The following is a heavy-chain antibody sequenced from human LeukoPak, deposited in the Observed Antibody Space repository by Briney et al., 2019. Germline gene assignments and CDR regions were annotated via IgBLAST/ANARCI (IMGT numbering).Heavy chain of an antibody. J-gene: IGHJ6*02. CDR1: GGSISSYY. Sequence: SETLSLTCTVSGGSISSYYWSWIRQPPGKGLEWIGYIYYSGSTNYNPSLKSRVTISVDTSKNQFSLKLSSVTAADTAVYYCARGRGLAPPSQGMDVWGQGTTVTVSS. CDR2: IYYSGST. V-gene: IGHV4-59*12. D-gene: IGHD6-19*01. CDR3: ARGRGLAPPSQGMDV.